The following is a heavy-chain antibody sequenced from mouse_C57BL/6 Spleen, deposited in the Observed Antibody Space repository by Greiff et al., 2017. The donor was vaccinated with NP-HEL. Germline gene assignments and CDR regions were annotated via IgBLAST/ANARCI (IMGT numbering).Heavy chain of an antibody. CDR1: GFTFSDYY. CDR3: ARELHYYAMDY. V-gene: IGHV5-16*01. J-gene: IGHJ4*01. Sequence: EVQVVESEGGLVQPGSSMKLSCTASGFTFSDYYMAWVRQVPEKGLEWVANINDDGSSTYYLDSLKSRFIISKENAKNILYLQMSILKSEDTATYYCARELHYYAMDYWGQGTSVTVSS. CDR2: INDDGSST.